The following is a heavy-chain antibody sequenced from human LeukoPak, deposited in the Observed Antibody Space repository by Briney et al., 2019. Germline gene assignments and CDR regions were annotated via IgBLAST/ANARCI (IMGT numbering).Heavy chain of an antibody. CDR1: GFSFSTYA. CDR2: ISGRGDST. V-gene: IGHV3-23*01. Sequence: GGSLRLSCAASGFSFSTYAMTWVSQAPGKGLEWVSVISGRGDSTYYADSVKGRFSISRDNSKNTVYLQMNSLSAGDTALYYCAKDRGVTIDYYYYYMDVWGKGTTVTVSS. CDR3: AKDRGVTIDYYYYYMDV. J-gene: IGHJ6*03. D-gene: IGHD4-17*01.